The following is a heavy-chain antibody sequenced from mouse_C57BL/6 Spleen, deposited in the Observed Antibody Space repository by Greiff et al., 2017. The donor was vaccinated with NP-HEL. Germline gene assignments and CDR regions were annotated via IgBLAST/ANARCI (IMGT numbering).Heavy chain of an antibody. CDR1: GYTFTSYW. J-gene: IGHJ4*01. CDR2: IDPSDSET. CDR3: ARVTMVTTGYYAMDY. D-gene: IGHD2-2*01. V-gene: IGHV1-52*01. Sequence: QVQLQQSGAELVRPGSSVKLSCKASGYTFTSYWMHWVKQRPIQGLEWIGNIDPSDSETHYNQKFKDKATLTVDKSSSTAYMQLSSLTSEDSAVYYCARVTMVTTGYYAMDYWGQGTSVTVSS.